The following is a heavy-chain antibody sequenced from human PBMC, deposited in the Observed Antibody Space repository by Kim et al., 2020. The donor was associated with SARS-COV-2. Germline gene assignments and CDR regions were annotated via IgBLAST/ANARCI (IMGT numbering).Heavy chain of an antibody. CDR3: ANDYGSGSYYNAHYYYYGMDV. D-gene: IGHD3-10*01. CDR2: ISGSGGST. V-gene: IGHV3-23*01. J-gene: IGHJ6*02. CDR1: GFTFSSYA. Sequence: GGSLRLSCAASGFTFSSYAMSWVRQAPGKGLEWVSAISGSGGSTYYADSVKGRFTISRDNSKNTLYLQMNSLRAEDTAVYYCANDYGSGSYYNAHYYYYGMDVWGQGTTVTVSS.